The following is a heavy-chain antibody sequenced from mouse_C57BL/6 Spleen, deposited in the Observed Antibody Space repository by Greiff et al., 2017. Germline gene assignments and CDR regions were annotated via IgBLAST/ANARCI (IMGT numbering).Heavy chain of an antibody. V-gene: IGHV1-55*01. CDR1: GYTFTSYW. CDR3: AKGRDYEDYAMDY. CDR2: IYPGSGST. J-gene: IGHJ4*01. Sequence: QVQLKQPGAELVKPGASVKMSCKASGYTFTSYWITWVKQRPGQGLEWIGDIYPGSGSTNYNEKFKSKATLTVDTSSSTAYMQLSSLTSEDSAVYYCAKGRDYEDYAMDYWGQGTSVTVSS. D-gene: IGHD2-4*01.